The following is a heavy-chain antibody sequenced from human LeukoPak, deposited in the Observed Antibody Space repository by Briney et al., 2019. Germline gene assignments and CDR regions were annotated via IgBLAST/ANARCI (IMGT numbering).Heavy chain of an antibody. Sequence: ASVKVSCKASGYTFTGYYMHWVRQAPGQGLEWMGWINPNSGGTNYAQKSQGRVTMTRDTSISTAYMELSRLRSEDTAVYYCAREIGPIQLHLWGSAFDYWGQGTLVTVSS. D-gene: IGHD5-18*01. CDR3: AREIGPIQLHLWGSAFDY. CDR2: INPNSGGT. CDR1: GYTFTGYY. V-gene: IGHV1-2*02. J-gene: IGHJ4*02.